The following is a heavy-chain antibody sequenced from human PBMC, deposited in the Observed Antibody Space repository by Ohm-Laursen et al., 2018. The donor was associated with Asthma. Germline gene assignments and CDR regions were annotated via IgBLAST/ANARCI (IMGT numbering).Heavy chain of an antibody. Sequence: SLRLSCTASGFSFSNFGMFWVRQAPGKGLEWVAFISYVGSTKYYADSVQGRFTISRDNSKDTLYLQMNSLRADDTAVYYCAKDWGVPHYAFDIWGQGPLVTVSS. CDR3: AKDWGVPHYAFDI. CDR2: ISYVGSTK. V-gene: IGHV3-30*18. J-gene: IGHJ3*02. D-gene: IGHD3-16*01. CDR1: GFSFSNFG.